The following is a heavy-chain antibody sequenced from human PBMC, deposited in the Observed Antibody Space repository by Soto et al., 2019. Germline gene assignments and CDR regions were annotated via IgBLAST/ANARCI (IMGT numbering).Heavy chain of an antibody. Sequence: GGSLRLSCAASGFTFSSYGMHWVRQAPGKGLEWVAVISYDGSNKYEADFVKGRCTISRDNSKNTLYLQMNSLRAEDTAVYYCAKDSSSPFDYWGQGTLVTVSS. V-gene: IGHV3-30*18. CDR1: GFTFSSYG. D-gene: IGHD6-6*01. CDR2: ISYDGSNK. J-gene: IGHJ4*02. CDR3: AKDSSSPFDY.